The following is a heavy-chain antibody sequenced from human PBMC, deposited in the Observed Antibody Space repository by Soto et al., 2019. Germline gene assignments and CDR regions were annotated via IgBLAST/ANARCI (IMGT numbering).Heavy chain of an antibody. CDR2: TYWDDAD. D-gene: IGHD6-19*01. J-gene: IGHJ4*02. CDR3: AHGSGWLFDY. CDR1: GFSLSSHAVG. Sequence: QITLKESGPTLVKPTQTRTLTCTFSGFSLSSHAVGVGWIRQPPGKTLEWLAFTYWDDADHYSPSLMSRLTITNDTSKNQVVLTMTNMAPVDTATYYCAHGSGWLFDYWGPGTLVTVSS. V-gene: IGHV2-5*02.